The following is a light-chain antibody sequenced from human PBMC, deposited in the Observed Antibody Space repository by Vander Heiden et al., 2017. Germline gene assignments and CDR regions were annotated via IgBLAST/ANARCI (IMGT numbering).Light chain of an antibody. CDR1: QSINSY. Sequence: DIQMTQSPSSLSASVGDRVTNTCRASQSINSYLNWYQQKPGKAPNLLIYAASSLQSGVPSRFSGSGSGTDFTLTISSLQPEDFATYYCQQSYSTPPNTFGQGTKLEIK. V-gene: IGKV1-39*01. J-gene: IGKJ2*01. CDR2: AAS. CDR3: QQSYSTPPNT.